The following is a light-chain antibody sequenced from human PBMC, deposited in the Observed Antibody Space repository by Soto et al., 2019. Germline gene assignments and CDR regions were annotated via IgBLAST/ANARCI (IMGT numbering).Light chain of an antibody. CDR1: SGHISYT. CDR3: QTWGTGYWV. V-gene: IGLV4-69*01. CDR2: VGSDGNH. J-gene: IGLJ3*02. Sequence: QSVLTQSPSASASLGASVKLTCTLSSGHISYTIAWHQQHPEKGPRSLMKVGSDGNHLKGDGIPDRFSGSSSGAERYLTISSLQSEDEADYYCQTWGTGYWVFGGGTKVTVL.